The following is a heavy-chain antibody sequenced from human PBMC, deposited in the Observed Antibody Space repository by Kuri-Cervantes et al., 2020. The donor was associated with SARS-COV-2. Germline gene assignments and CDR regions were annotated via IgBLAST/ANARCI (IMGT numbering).Heavy chain of an antibody. J-gene: IGHJ4*02. D-gene: IGHD3-22*01. V-gene: IGHV7-4-1*02. CDR3: AREGRQSYYYDSSGYPH. CDR1: GYTFTSYA. CDR2: INTNTGSP. Sequence: ASVKVSCKASGYTFTSYAMNWVRQAPGQGLEWMGWINTNTGSPTYAQGFTGRFVFSLDTSVSTAYLQISSLKAGDTAVYYCAREGRQSYYYDSSGYPHWGQGTLVTVSS.